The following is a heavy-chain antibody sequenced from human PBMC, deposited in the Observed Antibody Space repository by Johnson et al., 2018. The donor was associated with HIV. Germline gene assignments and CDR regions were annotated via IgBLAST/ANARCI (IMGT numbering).Heavy chain of an antibody. CDR1: GFTFSSYA. Sequence: QLVESGGGVVQPGRSLRLSCAASGFTFSSYAMHWVRQAPGKGLEWVAVISYDGSNKYYADSVKGRFNISRDNSKNTLHLQMNSLRAEDTAVYYCAKDLPRDTAMVDDAFDIWGQGTMVTVSS. V-gene: IGHV3-30*04. CDR3: AKDLPRDTAMVDDAFDI. CDR2: ISYDGSNK. J-gene: IGHJ3*02. D-gene: IGHD5-18*01.